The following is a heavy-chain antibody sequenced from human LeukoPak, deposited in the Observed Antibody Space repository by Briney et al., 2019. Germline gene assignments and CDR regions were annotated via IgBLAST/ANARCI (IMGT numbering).Heavy chain of an antibody. Sequence: GGSLRLSCAASGFTFSSSEMNWVRQAPGKGLEWASYISLSGNTIYYADSVKGRFTISRDNARNSLYLQLNSLRAEDTAVYYCARTWNRGFDYWGQGTLVTVSS. J-gene: IGHJ4*02. D-gene: IGHD1/OR15-1a*01. CDR1: GFTFSSSE. CDR2: ISLSGNTI. V-gene: IGHV3-48*03. CDR3: ARTWNRGFDY.